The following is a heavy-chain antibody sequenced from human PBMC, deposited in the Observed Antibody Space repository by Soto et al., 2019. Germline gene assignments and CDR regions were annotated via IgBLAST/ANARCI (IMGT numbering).Heavy chain of an antibody. V-gene: IGHV3-11*05. D-gene: IGHD5-12*01. CDR2: ISSSSSYT. Sequence: QVQLVESGGGLVKPGGSLRLSCVASGFTFSDYYMSWIRQAPGKGLEWVSYISSSSSYTNYADSVKGLFTISRDNAKNSLYLQRNSLRADDTAVYYCARDHHRYSGYDYGDYWGQGTLVTVSS. J-gene: IGHJ4*02. CDR3: ARDHHRYSGYDYGDY. CDR1: GFTFSDYY.